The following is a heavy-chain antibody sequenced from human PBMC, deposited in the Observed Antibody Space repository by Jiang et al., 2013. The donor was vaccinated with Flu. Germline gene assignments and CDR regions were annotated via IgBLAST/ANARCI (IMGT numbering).Heavy chain of an antibody. V-gene: IGHV3-11*03. J-gene: IGHJ4*02. D-gene: IGHD1-1*01. CDR2: ISPSSHDV. CDR1: GINLSRDY. CDR3: GMEAGRIGSDY. Sequence: VQLLESGGGLVKPGGSLKLSCAVSGINLSRDYMSWIRQAPGKGPEWISYISPSSHDVNYVASVRGRFTISRDNAKNLLFLQMNGLRAEDTAIYYCGMEAGRIGSDYWGRRVLVTVSS.